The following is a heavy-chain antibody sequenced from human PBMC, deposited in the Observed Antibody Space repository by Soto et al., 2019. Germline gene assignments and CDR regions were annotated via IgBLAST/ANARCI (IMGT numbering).Heavy chain of an antibody. V-gene: IGHV1-18*01. CDR1: GYTFTTYG. D-gene: IGHD6-6*01. J-gene: IGHJ4*02. CDR2: ISAYDGNT. CDR3: ARVGSSASPIDY. Sequence: QVQLVQSGAEVRKPGASVKVSCKTSGYTFTTYGISWVRQAPGQGLEWMGWISAYDGNTNYAQKLQGRVTMTTDTSTSTDYMELMSLRSDDTAVYYCARVGSSASPIDYWGPGTLVTVSS.